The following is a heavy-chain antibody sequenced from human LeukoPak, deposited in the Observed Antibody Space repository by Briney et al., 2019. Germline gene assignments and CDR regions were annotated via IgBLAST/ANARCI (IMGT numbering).Heavy chain of an antibody. D-gene: IGHD2-2*01. V-gene: IGHV4-39*01. J-gene: IGHJ5*02. Sequence: PSETLSLTCTVSGGSISSSSYYWGWIRQPPGKGLEWVGSIYYSGSTYYNPSLKSRVTISVDTSKNQFSLKLSSVTAADTAVYYCALVPAAVWGDWFDPWGQGTLVTVSS. CDR2: IYYSGST. CDR3: ALVPAAVWGDWFDP. CDR1: GGSISSSSYY.